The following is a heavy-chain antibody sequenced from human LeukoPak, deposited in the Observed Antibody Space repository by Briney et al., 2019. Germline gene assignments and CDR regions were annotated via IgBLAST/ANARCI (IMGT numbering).Heavy chain of an antibody. CDR2: ISFGGTNE. J-gene: IGHJ4*02. D-gene: IGHD6-13*01. V-gene: IGHV3-30-3*01. CDR3: ARDILAVSGTGCFDS. CDR1: GFTFSNYA. Sequence: PGGSLRLSCAASGFTFSNYAMPWVRQAPGKGLEWVAFISFGGTNEYYADSVKGRFTISRDNSKNTLFLQMNSLRTEDTAMYCARDILAVSGTGCFDSWGQGTLVTVSS.